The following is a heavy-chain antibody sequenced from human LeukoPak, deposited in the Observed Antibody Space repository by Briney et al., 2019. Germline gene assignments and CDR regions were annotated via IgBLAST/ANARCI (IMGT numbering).Heavy chain of an antibody. CDR1: GGTFSSYA. Sequence: SVKVSCKASGGTFSSYAISWVRQAPGQGLEWMGGIIPMFATANYAQRFQGRVTITADESTRRAYVELSSLRAEDTAVYYCARAAIQSGYNSYFYYAMDAWGQGITVTVSS. CDR2: IIPMFATA. V-gene: IGHV1-69*13. J-gene: IGHJ6*02. D-gene: IGHD5-24*01. CDR3: ARAAIQSGYNSYFYYAMDA.